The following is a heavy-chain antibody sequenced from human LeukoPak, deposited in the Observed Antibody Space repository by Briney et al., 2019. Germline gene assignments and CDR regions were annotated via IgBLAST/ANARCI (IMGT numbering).Heavy chain of an antibody. CDR1: GFTFSSYW. CDR3: AGHHQAYSRTY. J-gene: IGHJ4*02. V-gene: IGHV3-74*01. D-gene: IGHD6-13*01. CDR2: ISTDGSST. Sequence: GGSLRLSCAASGFTFSSYWMHWVRQAPGKGLVWVSRISTDGSSTTYADSVKGRFTISRDNARDTLYLQMNSLRAEDTAVYYCAGHHQAYSRTYWGQGTLVTVSS.